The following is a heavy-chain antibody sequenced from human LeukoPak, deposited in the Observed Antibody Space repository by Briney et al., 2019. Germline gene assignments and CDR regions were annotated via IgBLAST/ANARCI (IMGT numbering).Heavy chain of an antibody. CDR2: FYYSEST. V-gene: IGHV4-59*01. CDR3: VTYSSSYYGFDP. Sequence: SETLPPTCTVSGGSISSYYWSCMRRHPAGGLEWIRYFYYSESTNYNPSLKSRVTISVDTSKNQFSLKLSSVTAADTAVYYCVTYSSSYYGFDPWGQGTLVTVSS. CDR1: GGSISSYY. J-gene: IGHJ5*02. D-gene: IGHD6-13*01.